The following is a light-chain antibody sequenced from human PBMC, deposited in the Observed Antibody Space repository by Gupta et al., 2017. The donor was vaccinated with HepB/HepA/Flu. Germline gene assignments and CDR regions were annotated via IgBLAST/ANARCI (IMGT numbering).Light chain of an antibody. Sequence: SYELTQPPSVSVSPGQPASITCSGDKLGDKYACWYHQKPGQSPVLVIYDDNKRPSGIPERFSGSNSGNTATLTISGTQAMDEADYYCQAWDSSTVVFGGGTKLTVL. V-gene: IGLV3-1*01. CDR3: QAWDSSTVV. CDR2: DDN. CDR1: KLGDKY. J-gene: IGLJ2*01.